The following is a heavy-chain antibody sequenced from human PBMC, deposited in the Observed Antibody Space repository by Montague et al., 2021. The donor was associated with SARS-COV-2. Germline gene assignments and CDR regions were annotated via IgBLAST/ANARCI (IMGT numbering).Heavy chain of an antibody. CDR3: ARHYDHSSRVDS. J-gene: IGHJ4*02. D-gene: IGHD3-16*01. CDR1: GGSISSDY. Sequence: SETLSLTCTVSGGSISSDYWTWIRQPPGKGLEWIGFVYYRGNTYDNPSLRGRVTISVDTSSNHFSLTLSSVTAADTAIYYCARHYDHSSRVDSWGQGTLVTVSS. CDR2: VYYRGNT. V-gene: IGHV4-59*08.